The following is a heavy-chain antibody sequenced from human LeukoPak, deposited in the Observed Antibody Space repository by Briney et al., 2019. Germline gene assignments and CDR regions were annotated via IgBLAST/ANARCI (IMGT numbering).Heavy chain of an antibody. V-gene: IGHV4-39*07. J-gene: IGHJ3*02. D-gene: IGHD3-22*01. CDR2: IFYSGTT. CDR1: GGSIRSDTYY. CDR3: VRVHVNSGYYFGDAFDI. Sequence: SETLSLTCTVSGGSIRSDTYYWGWIRQPPGKGLEWIGNIFYSGTTFYNPSLKSRVTISVDTSKNQFSLKLSSVTAADTAVHYCVRVHVNSGYYFGDAFDIWGQGTMVTVSS.